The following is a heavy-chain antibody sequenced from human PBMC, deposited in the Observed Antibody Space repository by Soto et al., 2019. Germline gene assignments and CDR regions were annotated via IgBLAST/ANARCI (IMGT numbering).Heavy chain of an antibody. V-gene: IGHV1-3*01. CDR3: ARDGVAAGNSHFYY. CDR1: GYMFTKSA. J-gene: IGHJ4*01. CDR2: ISGDSGNT. Sequence: QVHLVQSGAEVKKPGASVKVSCKASGYMFTKSAMHWVRQAPGQSLEWMGWISGDSGNTKYSPKLQDRVTITRDTSASTAYMELSSLRSADTALYYCARDGVAAGNSHFYYWGQGTLFTVSS. D-gene: IGHD6-19*01.